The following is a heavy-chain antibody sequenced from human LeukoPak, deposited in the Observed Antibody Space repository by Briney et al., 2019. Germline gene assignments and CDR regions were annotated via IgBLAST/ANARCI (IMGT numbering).Heavy chain of an antibody. CDR2: ISWNSGSI. CDR1: GFTFSSYG. J-gene: IGHJ4*02. Sequence: GGSLRLSCAASGFTFSSYGMHWVRQAPGKGLEWASGISWNSGSIGYADSVKGRFTISRDNAKNSLYLQMNSLRAEDTALYYCAKADCSSTSCDLDYWGQGTLVTVSS. CDR3: AKADCSSTSCDLDY. D-gene: IGHD2-2*01. V-gene: IGHV3-9*01.